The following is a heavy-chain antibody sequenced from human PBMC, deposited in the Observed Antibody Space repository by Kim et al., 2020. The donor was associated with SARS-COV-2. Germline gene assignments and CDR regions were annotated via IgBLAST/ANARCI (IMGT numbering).Heavy chain of an antibody. Sequence: NNNPALRSRVTMSLDTSKSQFSLRLTSVTAADTAVYYCARYSSAWSYFDYWGQGILVTVSS. CDR3: ARYSSAWSYFDY. D-gene: IGHD6-19*01. V-gene: IGHV4-59*10. J-gene: IGHJ4*02.